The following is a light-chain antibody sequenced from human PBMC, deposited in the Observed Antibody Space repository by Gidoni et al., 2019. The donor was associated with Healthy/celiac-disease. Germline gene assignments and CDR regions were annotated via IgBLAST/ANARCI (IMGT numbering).Light chain of an antibody. J-gene: IGKJ3*01. V-gene: IGKV2-28*01. CDR1: QSLLHSNGYNY. Sequence: DIVMTQSPLSLPVTPGEPASISCRSSQSLLHSNGYNYLDWYLQKPGQSPQLLIYLGSNRASGVPDRFSGSGSGTDFTLKISRVEAEDVGVYYCMQALHLVTFGPGTKVDIK. CDR3: MQALHLVT. CDR2: LGS.